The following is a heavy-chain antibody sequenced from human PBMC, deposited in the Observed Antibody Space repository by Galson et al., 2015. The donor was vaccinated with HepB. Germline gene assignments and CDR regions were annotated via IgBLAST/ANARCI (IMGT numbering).Heavy chain of an antibody. V-gene: IGHV3-7*01. Sequence: SLRLSCAASGFSFSNYGMHWVRQAPGKGLEWVANIKQGGSEKYYVDSVKGRFTISRDNAKNSLYLQKNSLRADDTGVYYCARVFSVAGIYYYYYMDVWGKGTTVTVSS. CDR1: GFSFSNYG. CDR3: ARVFSVAGIYYYYYMDV. D-gene: IGHD6-19*01. J-gene: IGHJ6*03. CDR2: IKQGGSEK.